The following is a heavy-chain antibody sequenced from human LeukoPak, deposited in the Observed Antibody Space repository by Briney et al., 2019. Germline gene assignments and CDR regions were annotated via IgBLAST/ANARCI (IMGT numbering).Heavy chain of an antibody. J-gene: IGHJ4*02. V-gene: IGHV3-30*18. CDR2: ISYDGSNK. CDR3: AKDWAWGSIAAREGGFDY. Sequence: PGGSLRLSCAASGFTFSSYGMHWVRQAPGKGLEWVAVISYDGSNKYYADSVKGRFTISRDNSKNTLYLQMNSLRAEDTAVYYCAKDWAWGSIAAREGGFDYWGQGTLVTVSS. D-gene: IGHD6-6*01. CDR1: GFTFSSYG.